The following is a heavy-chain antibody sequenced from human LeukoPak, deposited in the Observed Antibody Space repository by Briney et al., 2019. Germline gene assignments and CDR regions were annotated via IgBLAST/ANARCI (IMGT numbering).Heavy chain of an antibody. CDR3: ARASKESWIQLWLRSDAFDI. D-gene: IGHD5-18*01. CDR1: GYTFTSYG. Sequence: VASVKVSCKASGYTFTSYGISWVRQAPGQGLEWMGWISAYNGNTNYAQKLQGRVTMTTDTSTSTAYMELRSLRSDDTAVYYCARASKESWIQLWLRSDAFDIWGQGTMVTVSS. J-gene: IGHJ3*02. V-gene: IGHV1-18*01. CDR2: ISAYNGNT.